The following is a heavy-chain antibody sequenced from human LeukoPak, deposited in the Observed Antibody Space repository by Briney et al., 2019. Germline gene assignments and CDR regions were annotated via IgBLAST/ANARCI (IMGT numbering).Heavy chain of an antibody. CDR3: ARQYYYDSSGYPCACEI. J-gene: IGHJ3*02. V-gene: IGHV5-10-1*01. Sequence: GESLRIPCKGSAYRFASYWISWVRQMPGKGREWMGRIDPSDSHTNYSPSFQGHVTISGDKSMNTSYLQWSCPTASHTAVYYCARQYYYDSSGYPCACEIWGQGTMVTVSS. CDR2: IDPSDSHT. D-gene: IGHD3-22*01. CDR1: AYRFASYW.